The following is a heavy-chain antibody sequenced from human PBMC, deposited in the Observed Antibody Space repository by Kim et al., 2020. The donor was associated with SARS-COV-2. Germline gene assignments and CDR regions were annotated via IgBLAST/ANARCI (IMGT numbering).Heavy chain of an antibody. Sequence: SETLSLTCAVYGGSFSGYYWSWIRQPPGKGLEWIGEINHSGSTNYNPSLKSRVTISVDTSKNQFSLKLSSVTAADTAVYYCSGRYCTGGVCYPFEYWGQG. CDR2: INHSGST. CDR3: SGRYCTGGVCYPFEY. J-gene: IGHJ4*02. D-gene: IGHD2-8*02. V-gene: IGHV4-34*01. CDR1: GGSFSGYY.